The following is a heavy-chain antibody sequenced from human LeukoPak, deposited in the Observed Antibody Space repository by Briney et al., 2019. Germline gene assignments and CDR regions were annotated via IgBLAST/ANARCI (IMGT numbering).Heavy chain of an antibody. CDR2: ISGNGGGR. J-gene: IGHJ4*02. Sequence: GGSLRLSCAASGFTFSSYGMSWVRKAPGKGLEWVSGISGNGGGRYYADSVKGRFTISRDNSKNTLYLQLNSLRAEDTAVYYCAEGHSSSLNTFDSWGQGTLVAVSS. V-gene: IGHV3-23*01. CDR1: GFTFSSYG. CDR3: AEGHSSSLNTFDS. D-gene: IGHD6-13*01.